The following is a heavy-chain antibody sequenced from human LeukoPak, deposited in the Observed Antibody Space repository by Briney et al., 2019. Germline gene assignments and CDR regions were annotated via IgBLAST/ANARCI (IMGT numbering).Heavy chain of an antibody. J-gene: IGHJ4*02. V-gene: IGHV3-66*01. Sequence: GGSLRLSRAASGFTLSSNYMSWVRQAPGKGLEWVSDIYSGGSTYYADSVKGRFTISRDNSKNPLYLQMNSLRAEDTAVYYCARLVSGWYDDYWGQGTLVTVSS. D-gene: IGHD6-19*01. CDR3: ARLVSGWYDDY. CDR1: GFTLSSNY. CDR2: IYSGGST.